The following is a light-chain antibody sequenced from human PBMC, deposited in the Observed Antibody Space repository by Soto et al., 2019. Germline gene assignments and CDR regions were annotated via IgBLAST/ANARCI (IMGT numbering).Light chain of an antibody. CDR3: AAWDDSLNGPV. J-gene: IGLJ3*02. Sequence: QPVLIQPPSASGTPGQRVTISCSGSSSNIGSNTVSWYHQLPGTAPKLLIYTNNQRPAGVPDRFSGSKSGTSASLAISGLQSQDEADYYCAAWDDSLNGPVFGGGTKLTVL. V-gene: IGLV1-44*01. CDR1: SSNIGSNT. CDR2: TNN.